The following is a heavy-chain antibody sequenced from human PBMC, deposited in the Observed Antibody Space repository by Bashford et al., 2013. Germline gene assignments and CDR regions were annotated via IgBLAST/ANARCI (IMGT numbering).Heavy chain of an antibody. CDR2: ISAYNGNT. J-gene: IGHJ4*02. V-gene: IGHV1-18*01. Sequence: ASVKVXCKASGYTLPAMVSAGCDRPLDKGLEWMGWISAYNGNTNYAQKLQGRVTMTTDTSTSTAYMELRSLRSDDTAVYYCAREGAHSAAFDYWGQGTLVTVSS. CDR1: GYTLPAMV. CDR3: AREGAHSAAFDY. D-gene: IGHD2-21*01.